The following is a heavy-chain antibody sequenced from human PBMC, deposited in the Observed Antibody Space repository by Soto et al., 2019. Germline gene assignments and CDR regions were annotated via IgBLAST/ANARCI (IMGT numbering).Heavy chain of an antibody. CDR2: IYFTGTT. V-gene: IGHV4-59*01. CDR1: GTSIRGYY. CDR3: AREVSSFGSNHFDS. Sequence: QVQLPESGPGLIKHSETLSVTCTVSGTSIRGYYWTWIRQPPGKGLEWIGYIYFTGTTKSNPSLKSRVSISVDTSKNQFSLRLNSVTAADTAVYYCAREVSSFGSNHFDSWGQGALVTVSS. J-gene: IGHJ4*02. D-gene: IGHD3-10*01.